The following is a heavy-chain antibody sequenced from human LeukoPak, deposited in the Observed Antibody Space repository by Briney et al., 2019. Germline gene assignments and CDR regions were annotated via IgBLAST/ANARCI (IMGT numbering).Heavy chain of an antibody. CDR3: ARAPGAALD. Sequence: SETLSLTCAVYGGSFSGYYWSWIRQPPGKGLEWIGEINHSGSTNYNPSLKSRVTISVDTSKNQFSLKLSSVTAADTAVYYCARAPGAALDWGQGTLVTVSS. CDR1: GGSFSGYY. V-gene: IGHV4-34*01. CDR2: INHSGST. J-gene: IGHJ4*02. D-gene: IGHD2-15*01.